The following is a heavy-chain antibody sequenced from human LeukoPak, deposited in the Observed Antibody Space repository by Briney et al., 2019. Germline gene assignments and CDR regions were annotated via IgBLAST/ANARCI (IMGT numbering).Heavy chain of an antibody. J-gene: IGHJ4*02. D-gene: IGHD6-13*01. CDR1: GGSFSGYY. V-gene: IGHV4-34*01. Sequence: SETLSLTCAVYGGSFSGYYWSWIRQPPGKGLEWIGEINHSGSTNYNPSLKSRVTISVDTSKNQFSLKLSPVTAADTAVYYCASSSGHIAAAGKGWGQGTLVTVSS. CDR3: ASSSGHIAAAGKG. CDR2: INHSGST.